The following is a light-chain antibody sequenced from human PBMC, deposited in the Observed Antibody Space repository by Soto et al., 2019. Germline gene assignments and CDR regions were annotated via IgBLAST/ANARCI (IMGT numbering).Light chain of an antibody. Sequence: DSVMSQSPLSPPDPPREPAPISCGSSQSLLQSSGYNFWDWYPQKPGQSPQLLIYLGSNRASGVPDRFSGSGSGTDFTLKISRVEAEDVGVYYCMQALQTPPWTFGQGTKVEIK. V-gene: IGKV2-28*01. CDR2: LGS. CDR1: QSLLQSSGYNF. J-gene: IGKJ1*01. CDR3: MQALQTPPWT.